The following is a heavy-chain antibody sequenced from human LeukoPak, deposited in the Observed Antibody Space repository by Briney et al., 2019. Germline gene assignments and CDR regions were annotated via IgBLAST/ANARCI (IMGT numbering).Heavy chain of an antibody. J-gene: IGHJ4*02. V-gene: IGHV3-49*04. CDR2: IRSKAYGGTT. CDR3: TRGDLCYDFWSGYYRPYYFDY. Sequence: GRSLRLSXTASGFTFGDYAMSWVRQAPGKGLEWVGFIRSKAYGGTTEYAASVKGRFTISRDDSKSIAYLQMNSLKTEDTAVYYCTRGDLCYDFWSGYYRPYYFDYWGQGTLVTVSS. D-gene: IGHD3-3*01. CDR1: GFTFGDYA.